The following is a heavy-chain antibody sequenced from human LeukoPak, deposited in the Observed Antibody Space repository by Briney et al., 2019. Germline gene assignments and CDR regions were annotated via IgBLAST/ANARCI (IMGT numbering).Heavy chain of an antibody. D-gene: IGHD3-22*01. CDR1: GFTFSSYA. CDR3: AGSPSRDYYDSSGYLPHRYYYYYYMDV. Sequence: GGSLRLSCAASGFTFSSYAMHWVRQAPGKGLEYVSAISSNGGSTYYANSVKGRFTISRDNSKNTLYLQMGSLRAEDMAVYYCAGSPSRDYYDSSGYLPHRYYYYYYMDVWGKGTTVTVSS. CDR2: ISSNGGST. J-gene: IGHJ6*03. V-gene: IGHV3-64*01.